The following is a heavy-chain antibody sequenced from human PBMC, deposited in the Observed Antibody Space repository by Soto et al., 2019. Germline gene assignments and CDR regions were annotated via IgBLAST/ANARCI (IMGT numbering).Heavy chain of an antibody. D-gene: IGHD3-16*01. V-gene: IGHV6-1*01. CDR3: AREFPYYVSSDSYLDY. Sequence: PSQTLSLTCAISGDSVSGNSAAWNWIRQSPSRGLEWLGRTYYRSRWYNDYAVSVKSRITVTPDTXXXXXXXXXXXXXXXDTAVXXXAREFPYYVSSDSYLDYWGQGALVTVSS. CDR1: GDSVSGNSAA. CDR2: TYYRSRWYN. J-gene: IGHJ4*02.